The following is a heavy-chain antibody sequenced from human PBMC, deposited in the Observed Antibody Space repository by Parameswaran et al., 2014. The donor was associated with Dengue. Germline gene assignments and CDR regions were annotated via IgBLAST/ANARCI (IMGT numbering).Heavy chain of an antibody. D-gene: IGHD5-12*01. V-gene: IGHV3-30*18. CDR3: AKEYSGYDLPPVAAVNYFDY. CDR2: ISYDGSNK. Sequence: WIRQPPGKGLEWVAVISYDGSNKYYADSVKGRFTISRDNSKNTLYLQMNSLRAEDTAVYYCAKEYSGYDLPPVAAVNYFDYWGQGTLVPSPQ. J-gene: IGHJ4*02.